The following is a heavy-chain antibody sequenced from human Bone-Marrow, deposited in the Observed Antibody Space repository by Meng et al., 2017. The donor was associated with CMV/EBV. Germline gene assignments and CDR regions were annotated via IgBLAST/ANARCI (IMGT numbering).Heavy chain of an antibody. V-gene: IGHV3-11*04. CDR2: ISNGGSVV. CDR1: GFTFSDYY. CDR3: ARGLPAIGSFDY. Sequence: LSLTCAASGFTFSDYYMSWIRQAPGKGLEWISYISNGGSVVYYADSVKGRFSISRDNAKNSLYLQMNSLRADDTALYFCARGLPAIGSFDYWSQGTLVTVSS. J-gene: IGHJ4*02. D-gene: IGHD1-26*01.